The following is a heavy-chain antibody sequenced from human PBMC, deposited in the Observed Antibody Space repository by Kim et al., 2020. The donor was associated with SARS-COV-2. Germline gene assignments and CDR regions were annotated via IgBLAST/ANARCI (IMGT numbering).Heavy chain of an antibody. CDR2: ISAYNGNT. CDR1: GYTFTSYG. V-gene: IGHV1-18*04. J-gene: IGHJ4*02. Sequence: ASVKVSCKASGYTFTSYGISWVRQAPGQGLEWMGWISAYNGNTNYAQKLQGRVTMTTDTSTSTAYMELRSLRSDDTAVYYCARAFNSGYLPWYFDYWGQGTLVTVSS. D-gene: IGHD5-12*01. CDR3: ARAFNSGYLPWYFDY.